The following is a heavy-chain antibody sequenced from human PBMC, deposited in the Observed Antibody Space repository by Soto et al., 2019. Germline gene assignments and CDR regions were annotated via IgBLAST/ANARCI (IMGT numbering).Heavy chain of an antibody. CDR3: AHSPPLQPRLNYFNY. Sequence: ASVKVSCKASGGTFSSYAISWVRQAPGQGLEWMGGIIPIFGTANYAQKFQGRVTITADESTSTAYMELSSLRSEDTAVYYCAHSPPLQPRLNYFNYGGQGTRVTVPS. D-gene: IGHD4-4*01. CDR1: GGTFSSYA. V-gene: IGHV1-69*13. CDR2: IIPIFGTA. J-gene: IGHJ4*02.